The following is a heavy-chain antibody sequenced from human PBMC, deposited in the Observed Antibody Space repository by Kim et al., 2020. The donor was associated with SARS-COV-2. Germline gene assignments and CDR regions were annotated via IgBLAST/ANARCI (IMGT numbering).Heavy chain of an antibody. CDR2: ISSSSSYI. CDR3: ARDLYSSSWHLDY. J-gene: IGHJ4*02. D-gene: IGHD6-13*01. CDR1: GFTFSSYS. V-gene: IGHV3-21*01. Sequence: GGSLRLSCAASGFTFSSYSMNWVRQAPGKGLEWVSSISSSSSYIYYADSVKGRFTISRDNAKNSLYLQMNSLRAEDTAVYYCARDLYSSSWHLDYWGQGTLVTVSS.